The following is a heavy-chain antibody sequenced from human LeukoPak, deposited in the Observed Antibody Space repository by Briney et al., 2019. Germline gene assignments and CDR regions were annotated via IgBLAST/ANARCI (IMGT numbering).Heavy chain of an antibody. V-gene: IGHV1-18*04. Sequence: ASVKVSCKASGYTFTGYYMHWVRQAPGQGLEWMGWISAYNGNTNYAQKLQGRVTMTTDTSTSTAYMELRSLRSDDTAVYYCALLIRYNWNLGAFDIWGQGTMVAVSS. CDR3: ALLIRYNWNLGAFDI. CDR2: ISAYNGNT. J-gene: IGHJ3*02. D-gene: IGHD1-7*01. CDR1: GYTFTGYY.